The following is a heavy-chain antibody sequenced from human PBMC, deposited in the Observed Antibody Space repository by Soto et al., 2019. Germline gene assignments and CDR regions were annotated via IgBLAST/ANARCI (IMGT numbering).Heavy chain of an antibody. Sequence: EVQLVESGGGLVQPGGSLRLSCAASEFTVSNNYMSWVRQAPGKGLEWVSLIYSGGATHYADSVRGRFTISGDNSKNTLYLQMNSLRGEDTAIYYCMNRPRAGGQGTLVTVSS. V-gene: IGHV3-66*01. D-gene: IGHD6-6*01. CDR2: IYSGGAT. J-gene: IGHJ4*02. CDR3: MNRPRA. CDR1: EFTVSNNY.